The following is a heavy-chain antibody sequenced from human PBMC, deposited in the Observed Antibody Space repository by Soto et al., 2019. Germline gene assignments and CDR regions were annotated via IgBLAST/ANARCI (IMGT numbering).Heavy chain of an antibody. CDR3: ASLRATPGDGYYHYYGMDV. J-gene: IGHJ6*02. D-gene: IGHD2-21*01. Sequence: GESLKISCKGSGYSFTSYWISWVRQMPGKGLEWMGRIDPSDSYTNYSPSFQGHVTIPADKSISTAYLQWSSLKASDTAMYYCASLRATPGDGYYHYYGMDVWGQGTTVTGS. V-gene: IGHV5-10-1*01. CDR1: GYSFTSYW. CDR2: IDPSDSYT.